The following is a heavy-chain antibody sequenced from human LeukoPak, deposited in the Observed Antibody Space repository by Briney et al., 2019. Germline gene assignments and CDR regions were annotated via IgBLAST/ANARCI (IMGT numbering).Heavy chain of an antibody. CDR3: AKAHSDASYTFDY. CDR1: GFTFSTHG. J-gene: IGHJ4*02. Sequence: GGSLRLSCAASGFTFSTHGMHWVRQAPGKGPEWVAFIRYDGSNKNYVDSVKGRFTISRGNSKNTLFLQMNSLRAEDTAVYFCAKAHSDASYTFDYWGQGTLVTVSS. D-gene: IGHD1-1*01. CDR2: IRYDGSNK. V-gene: IGHV3-30*02.